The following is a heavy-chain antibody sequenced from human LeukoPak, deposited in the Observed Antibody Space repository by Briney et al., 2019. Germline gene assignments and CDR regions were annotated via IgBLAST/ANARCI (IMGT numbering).Heavy chain of an antibody. CDR3: TRAPRKAWFDP. Sequence: PSETLSLTCSVSGGSISSFYCSWIRQPPGKGLEWIGYTSYSGNTNYNPSLKSRVTMSVDTSRKQFSLRLTSVTAADTAVYHCTRAPRKAWFDPWGQGTLVTVSS. CDR2: TSYSGNT. J-gene: IGHJ5*02. D-gene: IGHD1-14*01. V-gene: IGHV4-59*01. CDR1: GGSISSFY.